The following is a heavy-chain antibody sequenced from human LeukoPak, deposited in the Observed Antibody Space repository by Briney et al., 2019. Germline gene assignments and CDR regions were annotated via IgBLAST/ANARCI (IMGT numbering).Heavy chain of an antibody. CDR3: ARMLRSTLFDY. CDR1: GFTFSAFW. Sequence: GGSLRLSCAASGFTFSAFWMHWVRQAPGKGLVWVSRINSDGSSTTYADSVKGRFTVSRDNAKNTLYLQMNSLRAEDTAVYYCARMLRSTLFDYWGQGTLVTVSS. J-gene: IGHJ4*02. V-gene: IGHV3-74*01. CDR2: INSDGSST. D-gene: IGHD1-1*01.